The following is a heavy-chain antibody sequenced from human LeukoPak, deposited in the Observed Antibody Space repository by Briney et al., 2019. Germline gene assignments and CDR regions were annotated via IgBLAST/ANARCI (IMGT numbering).Heavy chain of an antibody. V-gene: IGHV1-2*02. CDR1: GYTFTGYY. CDR3: ARDAYSSSWYGGSWFDP. CDR2: INPNSGGT. J-gene: IGHJ5*02. D-gene: IGHD6-13*01. Sequence: GAPVKVSCKASGYTFTGYYMYWVRQAPGQGLEWMGWINPNSGGTKYAQKFQGRVTMTRDTSITTAYMELSRLKSDDTAVYYCARDAYSSSWYGGSWFDPWGQGTLVTVSS.